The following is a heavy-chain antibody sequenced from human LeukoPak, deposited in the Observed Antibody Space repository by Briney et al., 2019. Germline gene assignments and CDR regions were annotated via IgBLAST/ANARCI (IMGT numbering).Heavy chain of an antibody. V-gene: IGHV4-59*01. J-gene: IGHJ4*02. CDR2: IYYSGST. CDR1: GFTFSSYA. D-gene: IGHD6-6*01. Sequence: PGGSLRLSCAASGFTFSSYAMNWVRQAPGKGLEWIGYIYYSGSTNYNPSLKSRVTISVDTSKNQFSLKLSSVTAADTAVYYCARGRIAARGRVFDYWGQGTLVTVSS. CDR3: ARGRIAARGRVFDY.